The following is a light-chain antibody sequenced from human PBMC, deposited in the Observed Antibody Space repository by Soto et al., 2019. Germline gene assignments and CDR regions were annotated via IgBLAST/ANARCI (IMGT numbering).Light chain of an antibody. CDR2: EVV. J-gene: IGLJ3*02. V-gene: IGLV2-8*01. CDR3: SSHGGSGV. CDR1: SSDVGGYNY. Sequence: QSALTQPPSASGSPGQSVAISCTGTSSDVGGYNYVSWYQQHPGKAPKLITYEVVKRPSGVPDRFSGSKSGNTASLTVSGLQPEDEADYYCSSHGGSGVFGGGTQLTVL.